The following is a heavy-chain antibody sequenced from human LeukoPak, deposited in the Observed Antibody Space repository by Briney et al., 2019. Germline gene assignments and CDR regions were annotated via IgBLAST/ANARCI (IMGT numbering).Heavy chain of an antibody. Sequence: GGSLRLSCAASGFTFSSYAMHWVRQAPGKGLEWVALISYDGSIKYYADSVKGRFTISRDNAKNSLYLQMNSLRPEDTAVYYCARENSGSYYQFDCWGQGTLVTVSS. V-gene: IGHV3-30*04. CDR2: ISYDGSIK. CDR1: GFTFSSYA. J-gene: IGHJ4*02. CDR3: ARENSGSYYQFDC. D-gene: IGHD1-26*01.